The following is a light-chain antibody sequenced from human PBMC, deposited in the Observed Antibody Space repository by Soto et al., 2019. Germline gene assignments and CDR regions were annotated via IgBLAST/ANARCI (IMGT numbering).Light chain of an antibody. CDR2: EVS. CDR1: SSDVGGYNY. Sequence: SGMTQPASGSRSPGQSITNSCTGTSSDVGGYNYVSWYQQHPGKAPKLMIYEVSNRPSGVSNRFSGSKSGNTASLTISGLQAEDEADYYCSSYTSSSTYVFGTGTKVTVL. V-gene: IGLV2-14*01. CDR3: SSYTSSSTYV. J-gene: IGLJ1*01.